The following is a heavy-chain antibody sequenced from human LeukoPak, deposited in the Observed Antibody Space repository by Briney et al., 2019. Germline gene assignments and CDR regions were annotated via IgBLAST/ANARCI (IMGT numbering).Heavy chain of an antibody. J-gene: IGHJ3*02. Sequence: SQTLSLTCTVSGGSISSGGYYWSWIRQPPGKGLEWIGYIHHSGSTYYNPSLKSRVTISVDRSKNQFSLKLSSVTAADTAVYYCARGRVVPAAIQFDAFDTWGQGTMVTVSS. CDR2: IHHSGST. V-gene: IGHV4-30-2*01. CDR3: ARGRVVPAAIQFDAFDT. CDR1: GGSISSGGYY. D-gene: IGHD2-2*02.